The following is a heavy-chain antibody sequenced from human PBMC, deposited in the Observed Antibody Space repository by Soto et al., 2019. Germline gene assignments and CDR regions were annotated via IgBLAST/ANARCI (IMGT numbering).Heavy chain of an antibody. D-gene: IGHD1-26*01. Sequence: EVQLLESGGDLVQPGGSLRLACTASGFTFSNYAMIWVRQAPGKGLEWVSAVTNSGGATFYADSVKGRFTISRDNSKNSLYLQMNSLRAEDTATSFCAGLGRGSQTDYWGQGTLDTVSS. J-gene: IGHJ4*02. CDR3: AGLGRGSQTDY. V-gene: IGHV3-23*01. CDR1: GFTFSNYA. CDR2: VTNSGGAT.